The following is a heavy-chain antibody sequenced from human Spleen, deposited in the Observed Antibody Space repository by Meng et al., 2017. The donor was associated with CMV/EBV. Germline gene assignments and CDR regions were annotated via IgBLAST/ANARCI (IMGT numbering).Heavy chain of an antibody. CDR1: GFTLSSYW. Sequence: GESLKISCAASGFTLSSYWMHWVRQAPGKGLVWVARINSDGSSTDYADSVRGRFTISRDNAKNSLYLQMNSLRAEDTAVYYCARESSDYYGMDVWGQGTTVTVSS. CDR2: INSDGSST. CDR3: ARESSDYYGMDV. J-gene: IGHJ6*02. V-gene: IGHV3-74*01.